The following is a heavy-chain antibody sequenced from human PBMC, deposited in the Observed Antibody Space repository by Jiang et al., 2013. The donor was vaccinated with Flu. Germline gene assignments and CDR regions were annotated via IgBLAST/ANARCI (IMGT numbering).Heavy chain of an antibody. CDR2: IYHSGST. V-gene: IGHV4-38-2*01. Sequence: PGLVKPSETLSLTCAVSGYSISSGYYWGWIRQPPGKGLEWIGSIYHSGSTYYNPSLKSRVTISVDTSKNQFSLKLSSVTAADTAVYYCARKRVTYWYFDLWGRGTLVTVSS. CDR1: GYSISSGYY. CDR3: ARKRVTYWYFDL. J-gene: IGHJ2*01.